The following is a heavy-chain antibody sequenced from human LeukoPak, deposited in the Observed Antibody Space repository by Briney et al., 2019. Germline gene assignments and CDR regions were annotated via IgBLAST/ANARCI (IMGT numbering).Heavy chain of an antibody. CDR2: IYTSGST. CDR3: AREGDSGYDSTLDTSYYFDY. Sequence: SQTLSLTCTVSGGSISSGSYYWSWIRQPAGKGLEWIGRIYTSGSTNYNPSLKSRVTISVDTSKNQFSLKLSSVTAADTAVYYCAREGDSGYDSTLDTSYYFDYWGQGTLVTVSS. J-gene: IGHJ4*02. V-gene: IGHV4-61*02. D-gene: IGHD5-12*01. CDR1: GGSISSGSYY.